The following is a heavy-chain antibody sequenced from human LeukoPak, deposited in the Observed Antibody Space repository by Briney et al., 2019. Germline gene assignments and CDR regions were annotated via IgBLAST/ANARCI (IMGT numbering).Heavy chain of an antibody. CDR2: INSDGSST. V-gene: IGHV3-74*01. Sequence: GGSLRLSCAASGFTFSSYWMHWVRQAPGKGLVWVSRINSDGSSTSYADSVKGRFTISRDNAKNKLYLQMNSLRAEDTAVYYCARDLRMGYYGSGSCFDYWGQGTLVTVSS. CDR3: ARDLRMGYYGSGSCFDY. J-gene: IGHJ4*02. CDR1: GFTFSSYW. D-gene: IGHD3-10*01.